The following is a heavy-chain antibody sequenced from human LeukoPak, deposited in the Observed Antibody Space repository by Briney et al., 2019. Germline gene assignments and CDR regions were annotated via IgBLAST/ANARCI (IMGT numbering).Heavy chain of an antibody. CDR1: GASIISGGHY. V-gene: IGHV4-31*03. CDR2: IYHSGST. CDR3: ARGRWLQLHFDY. D-gene: IGHD5-24*01. J-gene: IGHJ4*02. Sequence: ALSLPCTVSGASIISGGHYWSWIRQHPGKGLEWIGYIYHSGSTYYNPSLKSRVSISVDTSKTQFSLKLSSMTAADTAVYYCARGRWLQLHFDYWGQGTLVTVSS.